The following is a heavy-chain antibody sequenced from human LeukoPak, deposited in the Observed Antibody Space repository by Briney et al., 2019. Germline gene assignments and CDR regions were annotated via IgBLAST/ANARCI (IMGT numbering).Heavy chain of an antibody. J-gene: IGHJ3*02. Sequence: SETLSLTCTVSGGSISSYYWSWIRQPPGKGLEWIGYIYYSGSTNYNPSLKSRVTISVDTSKNQFSLKLSSVTAADTAVYYCARGKLPAGPYPNAFDIWGQGTMVTVSS. CDR2: IYYSGST. CDR1: GGSISSYY. CDR3: ARGKLPAGPYPNAFDI. V-gene: IGHV4-59*01. D-gene: IGHD5-24*01.